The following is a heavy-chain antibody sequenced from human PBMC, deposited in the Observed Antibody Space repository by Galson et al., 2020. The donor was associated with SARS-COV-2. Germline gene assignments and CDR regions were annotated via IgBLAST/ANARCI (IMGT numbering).Heavy chain of an antibody. CDR2: INPNSGGT. CDR3: ARDRGDYENNWYFDL. Sequence: GESLKISCKASGYTFTGYYMHWVRQAPGQGLEWMGWINPNSGGTNYAQTFQGWVTMTRDTSISTAYMELSRLRSDDTAVYYCARDRGDYENNWYFDLWGRGTLVTVSS. CDR1: GYTFTGYY. V-gene: IGHV1-2*04. D-gene: IGHD4-17*01. J-gene: IGHJ2*01.